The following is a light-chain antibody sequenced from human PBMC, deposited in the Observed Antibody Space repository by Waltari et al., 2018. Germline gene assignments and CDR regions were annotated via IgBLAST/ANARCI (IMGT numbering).Light chain of an antibody. CDR3: SSRDNSGNRP. V-gene: IGLV3-19*01. Sequence: SSELTQDPDVSVALGQTVRITCQGASLRTSYASWYLQKPGQAPLLLIYGNNNRPSGLPDRFSGSSSGNTASLTITGSQAEDEADYYCSSRDNSGNRPFGGGTKLTVL. CDR2: GNN. CDR1: SLRTSY. J-gene: IGLJ3*02.